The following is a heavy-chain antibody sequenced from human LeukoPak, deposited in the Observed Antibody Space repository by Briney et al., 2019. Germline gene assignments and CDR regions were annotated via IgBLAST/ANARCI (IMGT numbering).Heavy chain of an antibody. J-gene: IGHJ4*02. CDR2: MNPNSGNT. CDR1: GYTFTSYD. D-gene: IGHD3-22*01. Sequence: GASVKVSCKASGYTFTSYDINWVRQATGQGLEWMGWMNPNSGNTGYAQKFQGRVTMTRNTSISTAYMELSSLRSEDTAVYYCARAFSRVVDDSSGYYGYWGQGTLVTVSS. CDR3: ARAFSRVVDDSSGYYGY. V-gene: IGHV1-8*01.